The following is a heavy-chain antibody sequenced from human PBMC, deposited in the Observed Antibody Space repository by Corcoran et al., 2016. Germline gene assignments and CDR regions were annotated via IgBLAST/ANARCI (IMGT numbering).Heavy chain of an antibody. CDR1: GGSISSYY. CDR3: ARTRSYYYGIDV. Sequence: QVQLQESGQGLVKPSETLSLTCTVSGGSISSYYWSWIRQPPGKGLEWIGYIYYSGSTNYNPSLKSRVTISVDTSKNQFSLKLSSVTAADTAVYYCARTRSYYYGIDVWGQGTTVTVSS. V-gene: IGHV4-59*01. CDR2: IYYSGST. J-gene: IGHJ6*02.